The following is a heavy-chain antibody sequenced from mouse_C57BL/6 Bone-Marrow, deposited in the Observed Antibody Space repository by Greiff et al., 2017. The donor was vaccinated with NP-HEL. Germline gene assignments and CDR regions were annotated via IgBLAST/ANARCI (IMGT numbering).Heavy chain of an antibody. Sequence: VQLQQSGPELVKPGASVKLSCKASGYTFTSYDINWVKQRPGQGLEWIGWIYPRDGSTKYNETFKGKATLTVDTSSSTAYMELHSLTSEDSAVYFCARDSSGYVGYFDYWGQGTTLTVSS. CDR2: IYPRDGST. J-gene: IGHJ2*01. CDR1: GYTFTSYD. D-gene: IGHD3-2*02. V-gene: IGHV1-85*01. CDR3: ARDSSGYVGYFDY.